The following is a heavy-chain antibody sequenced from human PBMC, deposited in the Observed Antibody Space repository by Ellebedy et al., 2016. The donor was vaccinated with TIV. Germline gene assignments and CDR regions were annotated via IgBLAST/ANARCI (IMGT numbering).Heavy chain of an antibody. J-gene: IGHJ5*02. CDR1: GFTFSDYY. D-gene: IGHD3-16*01. CDR3: ARMMGWFDP. Sequence: GGSLRLSXAASGFTFSDYYMSWIRQAPGKGLEWVSYSSSSSSYTNYADSVKGRFTISRDNAKNSLYLQMNSLRAEDTAVYYCARMMGWFDPWGQGTLVTVSS. CDR2: SSSSSSYT. V-gene: IGHV3-11*06.